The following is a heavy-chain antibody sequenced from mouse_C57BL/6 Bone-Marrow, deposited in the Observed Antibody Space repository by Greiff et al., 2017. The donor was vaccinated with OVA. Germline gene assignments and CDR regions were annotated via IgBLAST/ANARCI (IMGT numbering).Heavy chain of an antibody. CDR1: GYTFTDYY. CDR2: IYPGSGNT. CDR3: ARSPHYYGRYFDV. D-gene: IGHD1-2*01. V-gene: IGHV1-76*01. Sequence: QVQLQQSGAELVRPGASVKLSCKASGYTFTDYYINWVKQRPGQGLEWIARIYPGSGNTYYNEKFKGKATLTAEKSSSTAYMQLSSLTSEDSAVYFCARSPHYYGRYFDVWGTGTTVTVSS. J-gene: IGHJ1*03.